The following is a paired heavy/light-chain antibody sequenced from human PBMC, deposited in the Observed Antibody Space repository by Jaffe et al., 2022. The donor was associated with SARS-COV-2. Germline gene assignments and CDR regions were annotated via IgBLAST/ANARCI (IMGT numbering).Light chain of an antibody. V-gene: IGKV3-15*01. J-gene: IGKJ1*01. Sequence: EIVMTQSPASLSVSPGETATLSCRASLSVSSRLAWYQQKPGQAPRLLIYDVSTRATDVPARFNGSGSGTEFTLTISPLQSEDIAVYYCQQYINWWTFGQGTKVEIK. CDR3: QQYINWWT. CDR1: LSVSSR. CDR2: DVS.
Heavy chain of an antibody. CDR3: VAKGIGSAGRYTVVGQTFDP. Sequence: LQVQESGPGLVKPSETLSLTCIVSNGSVGNTKYYWGWVRQTPVKGLEWIGSISYSGHTYQSPSLKTRIRLSIDTSRNLLSLQLTSVVADDSGVYYCVAKGIGSAGRYTVVGQTFDPWGQGTLVVVSS. D-gene: IGHD1-1*01. V-gene: IGHV4-39*01. CDR2: ISYSGHT. CDR1: NGSVGNTKYY. J-gene: IGHJ5*02.